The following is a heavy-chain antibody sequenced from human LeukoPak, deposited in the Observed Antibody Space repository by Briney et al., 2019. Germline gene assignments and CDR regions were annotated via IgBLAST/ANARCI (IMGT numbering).Heavy chain of an antibody. CDR2: IYYTGST. V-gene: IGHV4-39*01. J-gene: IGHJ4*02. D-gene: IGHD1-26*01. Sequence: SETLSLTCAVSGASISGSGYYLGWIRQPPGKGLEWIGNIYYTGSTYYNASLQSRVTISIDMSKNQFSLRLNSVTAADTAMYYCVRSGGYGLIDYWGQGTLVTVSS. CDR1: GASISGSGYY. CDR3: VRSGGYGLIDY.